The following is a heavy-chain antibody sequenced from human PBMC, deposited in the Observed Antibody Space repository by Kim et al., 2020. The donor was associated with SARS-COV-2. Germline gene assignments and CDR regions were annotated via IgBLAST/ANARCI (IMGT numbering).Heavy chain of an antibody. V-gene: IGHV3-74*01. J-gene: IGHJ4*02. Sequence: GKGLGWVSRITSDGTTTSYADSVKGRFTITRDNAKNTLYLQMNSLRAEDTAVYYCARRQFSSGWYYFDYWGPGTLVTVSS. CDR3: ARRQFSSGWYYFDY. D-gene: IGHD6-19*01. CDR2: ITSDGTTT.